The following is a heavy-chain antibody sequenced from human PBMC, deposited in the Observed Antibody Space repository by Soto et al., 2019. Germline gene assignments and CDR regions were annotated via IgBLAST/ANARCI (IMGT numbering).Heavy chain of an antibody. J-gene: IGHJ2*01. Sequence: QVQLVQSGAEVKKPGPWVKVACKASGGTFSSDATSWVRQSPGQGLEWVGGIIPIFGTANYAQKFQGNVTFTADESTSTAYMELGSLRSEDTAVYYCARDQVEMATNWYFDLWGRGTLVTVSS. CDR3: ARDQVEMATNWYFDL. V-gene: IGHV1-69*01. CDR2: IIPIFGTA. CDR1: GGTFSSDA. D-gene: IGHD5-12*01.